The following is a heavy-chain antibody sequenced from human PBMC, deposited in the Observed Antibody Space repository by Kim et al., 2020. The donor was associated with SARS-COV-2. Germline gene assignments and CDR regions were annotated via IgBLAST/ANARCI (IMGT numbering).Heavy chain of an antibody. J-gene: IGHJ4*02. D-gene: IGHD2-2*01. CDR3: ARFQQSVVPAAMCFDY. V-gene: IGHV4-30-2*05. Sequence: PSLKSRVTISVDTSKNQFSLKLSSVTAADTAVYYCARFQQSVVPAAMCFDYWGQGTLVTVSS.